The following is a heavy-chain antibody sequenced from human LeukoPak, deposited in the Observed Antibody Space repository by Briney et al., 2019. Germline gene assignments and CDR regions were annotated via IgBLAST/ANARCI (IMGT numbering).Heavy chain of an antibody. J-gene: IGHJ4*02. CDR1: GGSISSSSYY. D-gene: IGHD7-27*01. V-gene: IGHV4-39*01. CDR2: IYYSGST. Sequence: SETLSLTCTVSGGSISSSSYYWGWIRQPPGKGLEWIGSIYYSGSTYYNPSLKSRVTISVDTSKNQFSLKLSSVTAADTAVYYCASVKRWGTFDYWGQGTLVTVSS. CDR3: ASVKRWGTFDY.